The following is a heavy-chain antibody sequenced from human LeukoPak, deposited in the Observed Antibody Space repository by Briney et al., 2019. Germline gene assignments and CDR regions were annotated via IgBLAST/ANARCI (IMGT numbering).Heavy chain of an antibody. CDR3: ARHERFITGTTDY. CDR2: INHSGST. V-gene: IGHV4-34*01. J-gene: IGHJ4*02. D-gene: IGHD1-7*01. Sequence: SETLSLTCAVYGGSFSGYYWSWIRQPPRKGLEWIGEINHSGSTNYNPSLKSRVTISVDTSKNQFSLKLSSVTAADTAVYYCARHERFITGTTDYWGQGTLVTVSS. CDR1: GGSFSGYY.